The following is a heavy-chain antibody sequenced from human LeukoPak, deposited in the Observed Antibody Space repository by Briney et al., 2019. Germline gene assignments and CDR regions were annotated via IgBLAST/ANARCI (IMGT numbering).Heavy chain of an antibody. V-gene: IGHV1-18*01. CDR1: GYTFTSYG. D-gene: IGHD3-22*01. CDR3: AKEDMYYDSSGYYPDY. Sequence: ASVKVSCKASGYTFTSYGISWVRQAPGQGLEWMGWISAYNGNTNYAQKLQGRVTMTTDTSTSTAYMELRSLRSDDTAVYYCAKEDMYYDSSGYYPDYWGQGTLVTVSS. J-gene: IGHJ4*02. CDR2: ISAYNGNT.